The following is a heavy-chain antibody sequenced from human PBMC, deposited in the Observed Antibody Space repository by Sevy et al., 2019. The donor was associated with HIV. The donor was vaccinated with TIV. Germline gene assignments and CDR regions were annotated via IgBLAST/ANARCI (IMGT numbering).Heavy chain of an antibody. CDR2: ISGSGGST. V-gene: IGHV3-23*01. D-gene: IGHD3-3*01. CDR3: AKEPLSIFGVVPGDYYYYYGMDV. CDR1: GFTFSSYA. Sequence: GGSLRLSCAASGFTFSSYAMSWVRQAPGKGLEWVSAISGSGGSTYYADSVKGRFTISRDNSKNTLYLQMNSLRAEDTAVYYCAKEPLSIFGVVPGDYYYYYGMDVWGQGTTVTVSS. J-gene: IGHJ6*02.